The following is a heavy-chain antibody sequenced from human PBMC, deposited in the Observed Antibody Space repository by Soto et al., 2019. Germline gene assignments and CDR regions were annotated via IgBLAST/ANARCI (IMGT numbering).Heavy chain of an antibody. CDR3: ALVWRSLLNWFDL. V-gene: IGHV1-69-2*01. D-gene: IGHD3-16*01. J-gene: IGHJ5*02. CDR2: VDPEDGET. CDR1: GYTFTDYY. Sequence: EVQLVQSGAEVKKPGATVKISCKVSGYTFTDYYIHWVQQAPGKGLEWLGLVDPEDGETMYAEKFQGRVTISADTSPDTAYMELSSLRSEDTAVYYCALVWRSLLNWFDLWVQGTLVTVSS.